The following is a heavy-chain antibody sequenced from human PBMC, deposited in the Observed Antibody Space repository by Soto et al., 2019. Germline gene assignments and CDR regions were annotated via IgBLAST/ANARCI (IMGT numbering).Heavy chain of an antibody. CDR3: AGGPYYDFWSGYYTYYYYYYYRDV. Sequence: QVQLVQSGAEVKKPGASVKVSCKASGYTFTSYDITWVRQATGQGLEWMGWMNPNSGNTGYAQKFQGRVTMTRNTSISTAYMELSSLRSEDTAVYYCAGGPYYDFWSGYYTYYYYYYYRDVWGKGTTVTVSS. CDR2: MNPNSGNT. J-gene: IGHJ6*03. V-gene: IGHV1-8*01. D-gene: IGHD3-3*01. CDR1: GYTFTSYD.